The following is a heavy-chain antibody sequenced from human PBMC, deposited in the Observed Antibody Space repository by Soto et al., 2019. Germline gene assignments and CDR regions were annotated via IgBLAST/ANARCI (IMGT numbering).Heavy chain of an antibody. J-gene: IGHJ5*02. V-gene: IGHV3-48*02. CDR1: GFTFGIYS. CDR3: ARGDRFRCSGDRCFSDGLFLS. D-gene: IGHD2-15*01. Sequence: EVQLVESGGGLVQRGGSLRLSCAASGFTFGIYSMNWVRQDPGKGLEWISYINGSSSTMYYADSVKGRFIISRDNADNSLYLKMNSLRDADTAVYYCARGDRFRCSGDRCFSDGLFLSWGQGTLVTVSS. CDR2: INGSSSTM.